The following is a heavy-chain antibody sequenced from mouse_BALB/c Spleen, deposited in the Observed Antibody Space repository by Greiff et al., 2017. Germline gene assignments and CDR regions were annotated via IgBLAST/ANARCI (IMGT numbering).Heavy chain of an antibody. CDR1: GYSITSDYA. D-gene: IGHD1-1*01. CDR2: ISYSGST. CDR3: ARDYGSSSGWFAY. Sequence: EVKVEESGPGLVKPSQSLSLTCTVTGYSITSDYAWNWIRQFPGNKLEWMGYISYSGSTSYNPSLKSRISITRDTSKNQFFLQLNSVTTEDTATYYCARDYGSSSGWFAYWGQGTLVTVSA. V-gene: IGHV3-2*02. J-gene: IGHJ3*01.